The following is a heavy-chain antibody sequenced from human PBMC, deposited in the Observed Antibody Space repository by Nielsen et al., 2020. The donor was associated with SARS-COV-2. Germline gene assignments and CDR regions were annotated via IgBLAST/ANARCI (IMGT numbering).Heavy chain of an antibody. V-gene: IGHV5-51*01. J-gene: IGHJ5*02. Sequence: GESLKNSCKASGYSFASYWMGWVRQMPGKGLEWMGIIYPGDSETRYSPSFQGQVTISADKSINTAYLQWSSLKASDTAIYYCTRHFTVTTRSGLGSWGQGTLVTVSS. D-gene: IGHD5-12*01. CDR1: GYSFASYW. CDR2: IYPGDSET. CDR3: TRHFTVTTRSGLGS.